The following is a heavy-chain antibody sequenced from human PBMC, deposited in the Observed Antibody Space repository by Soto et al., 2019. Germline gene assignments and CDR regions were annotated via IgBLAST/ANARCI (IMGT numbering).Heavy chain of an antibody. D-gene: IGHD6-25*01. Sequence: ASETLSLTCSVSGDSVRTYYWSWIRQPAGKGLEWIGRVYSSGYNNYNPSLKSRVTMSIDTSKNQFSLKLTSVTAADTAVYYCAIGYPWVDYWGQGTLVTVSS. CDR1: GDSVRTYY. CDR2: VYSSGYN. V-gene: IGHV4-4*07. CDR3: AIGYPWVDY. J-gene: IGHJ4*02.